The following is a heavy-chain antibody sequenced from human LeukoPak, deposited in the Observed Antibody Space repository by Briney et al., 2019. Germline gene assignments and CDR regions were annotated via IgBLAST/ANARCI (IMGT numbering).Heavy chain of an antibody. CDR2: INPNSGGT. CDR1: GYTFTGYY. D-gene: IGHD5-18*01. CDR3: ARDLGCSYTNDY. Sequence: PVASVKVSCKASGYTFTGYYMHWVRQAPGQGLEWMGWINPNSGGTNYAQKFQGRVTMTRDTSISTAYMELSRLRSDDTAVYYCARDLGCSYTNDYWGQGTLVTVSS. V-gene: IGHV1-2*02. J-gene: IGHJ4*02.